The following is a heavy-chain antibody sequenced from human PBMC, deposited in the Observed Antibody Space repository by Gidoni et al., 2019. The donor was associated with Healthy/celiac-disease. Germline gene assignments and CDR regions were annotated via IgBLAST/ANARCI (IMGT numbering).Heavy chain of an antibody. CDR1: GFTFDDYA. D-gene: IGHD3-10*01. J-gene: IGHJ6*02. V-gene: IGHV3-9*01. CDR2: ISWNSGSI. CDR3: AKSAGSGSYYYYYYGMDV. Sequence: EVQLVESGGGLVQPGRSLRLSCAATGFTFDDYALHWVRQAPGKGLGWVSGISWNSGSIGYADSVKGRFTISRDNAKNSLYLQMNSLRAEDTALYYCAKSAGSGSYYYYYYGMDVWGQGTTVTVSS.